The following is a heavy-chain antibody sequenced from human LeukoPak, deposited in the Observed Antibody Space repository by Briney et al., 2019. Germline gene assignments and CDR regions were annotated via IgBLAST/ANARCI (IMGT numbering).Heavy chain of an antibody. J-gene: IGHJ6*03. CDR3: ARLESQWLVRGTYYYYYMDV. CDR2: INHSGST. CDR1: GGSFSGYY. V-gene: IGHV4-34*01. D-gene: IGHD6-19*01. Sequence: SETLSLTCAVYGGSFSGYYWSWIRQPPGKGLERIGEINHSGSTNYNPSLKSRVAISVDTSKNQFSLKLSSVTAADTAVYYCARLESQWLVRGTYYYYYMDVWGKGTTVTISS.